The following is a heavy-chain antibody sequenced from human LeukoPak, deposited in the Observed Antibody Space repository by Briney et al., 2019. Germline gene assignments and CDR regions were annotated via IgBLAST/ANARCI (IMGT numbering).Heavy chain of an antibody. Sequence: PGGSLRLSFPASGFTFIGYGLFGVRQAPGKGREWVANIKQDGSQKHYVDSVKGRFTISRDNAKKSLYLQMNNLRAEDTGVYYCAREDWGPDYWGQGTLVTVSS. J-gene: IGHJ4*02. V-gene: IGHV3-7*01. CDR3: AREDWGPDY. CDR2: IKQDGSQK. CDR1: GFTFIGYG. D-gene: IGHD7-27*01.